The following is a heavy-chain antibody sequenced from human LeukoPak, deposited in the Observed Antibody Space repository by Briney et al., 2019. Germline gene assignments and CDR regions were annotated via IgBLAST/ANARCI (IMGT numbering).Heavy chain of an antibody. CDR2: ISSSGSTI. J-gene: IGHJ4*02. D-gene: IGHD6-6*01. CDR1: GFTFSDYC. CDR3: ARDFVDYSSSSDY. Sequence: GGSLRLSCAASGFTFSDYCMSWIRQAPGKGLGWVSYISSSGSTIYYADSGKGRFTISRDNAKNSLYLQMNSLRAEDTAVYYCARDFVDYSSSSDYWGQGALVTVSS. V-gene: IGHV3-11*01.